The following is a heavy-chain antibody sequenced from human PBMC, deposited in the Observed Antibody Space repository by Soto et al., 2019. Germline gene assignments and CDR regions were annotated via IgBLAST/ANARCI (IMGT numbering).Heavy chain of an antibody. CDR2: ISGSGGST. Sequence: EVQLLESGGGLVQPGGSLRLSCAASGFTFSSYAMSWVRQAPGKGLEWVSAISGSGGSTYYADSVKGRFTISRDNSKNTLHQQMNSLRAEDTAVYYCAKDAATGYVLRFLEWLFVVDYWGQGTLVTVSS. CDR1: GFTFSSYA. CDR3: AKDAATGYVLRFLEWLFVVDY. V-gene: IGHV3-23*01. J-gene: IGHJ4*02. D-gene: IGHD3-3*01.